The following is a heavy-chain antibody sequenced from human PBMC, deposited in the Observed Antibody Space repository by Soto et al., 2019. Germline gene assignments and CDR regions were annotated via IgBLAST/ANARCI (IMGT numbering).Heavy chain of an antibody. J-gene: IGHJ4*01. CDR3: ARDGGFSYGFDYYFDY. V-gene: IGHV3-30-3*01. D-gene: IGHD3-16*01. CDR2: ISYDGYNS. CDR1: GFTFSDYA. Sequence: GGSLRLSCVASGFTFSDYAVHWVRLAPSKGLEWVAMISYDGYNSYSADSVKGRFTISRDNSKNTLFLQMDSLRPDDTAIYYCARDGGFSYGFDYYFDYWGHGTLVTVSS.